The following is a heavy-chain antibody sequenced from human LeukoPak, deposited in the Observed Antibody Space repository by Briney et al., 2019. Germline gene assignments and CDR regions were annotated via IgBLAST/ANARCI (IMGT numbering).Heavy chain of an antibody. CDR2: IRYDGSNK. J-gene: IGHJ4*02. CDR1: GFTFSSYG. CDR3: GKISSPGRGFDY. D-gene: IGHD3-10*01. Sequence: KAGGSLRLSCAASGFTFSSYGTHWVRQAPGKGLEWVAFIRYDGSNKYYADSAKGRFTISRDNSKNTLYLQMNSLRAEDTAVYYCGKISSPGRGFDYWGQGTLVTVSS. V-gene: IGHV3-30*02.